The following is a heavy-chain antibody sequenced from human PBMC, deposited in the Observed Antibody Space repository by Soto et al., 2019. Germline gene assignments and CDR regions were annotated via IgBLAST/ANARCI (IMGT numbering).Heavy chain of an antibody. CDR2: IIPIFETT. D-gene: IGHD2-2*01. J-gene: IGHJ6*02. CDR1: GGTFSNYA. V-gene: IGHV1-69*13. Sequence: SVKVSCKASGGTFSNYAFSWVRQVPGQGLEWMGGIIPIFETTNYAQKFQGRVTITADESTSTTYMELSSLSSEDTAVFFCARDIIPAAISYRYYAMDVWGQGTTVTVSS. CDR3: ARDIIPAAISYRYYAMDV.